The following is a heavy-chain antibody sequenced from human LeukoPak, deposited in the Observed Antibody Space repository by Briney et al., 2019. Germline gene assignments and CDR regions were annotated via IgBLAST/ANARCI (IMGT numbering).Heavy chain of an antibody. CDR1: GGSISSSSYY. D-gene: IGHD3-22*01. V-gene: IGHV4-39*07. CDR2: IYYSGST. Sequence: SETLSLTCTVSGGSISSSSYYWGWIRQPPGKGLEWIGSIYYSGSTYYNPSLKSRVTISVDTSKNQFSLNLSSVTAADTAVYYCARDNRGYDSSGRYWRVDYYYYMDVWGKGTTVTISS. CDR3: ARDNRGYDSSGRYWRVDYYYYMDV. J-gene: IGHJ6*03.